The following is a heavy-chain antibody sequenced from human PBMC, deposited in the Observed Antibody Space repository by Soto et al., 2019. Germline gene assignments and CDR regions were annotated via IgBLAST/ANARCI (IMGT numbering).Heavy chain of an antibody. CDR2: ISGSGGST. D-gene: IGHD3-3*01. J-gene: IGHJ6*03. V-gene: IGHV3-23*01. Sequence: EVQLLESGGGLVQPGGSLRLSCAASGFTFSSYAMSWVRQAPGKGLEWVSAISGSGGSTYYADSVKGRFTISRDNSKNTLYLQMNSLRAEDTAVYYCAGGGDFWSGYDADHYYYYYMDVWGKGTTVTVSS. CDR3: AGGGDFWSGYDADHYYYYYMDV. CDR1: GFTFSSYA.